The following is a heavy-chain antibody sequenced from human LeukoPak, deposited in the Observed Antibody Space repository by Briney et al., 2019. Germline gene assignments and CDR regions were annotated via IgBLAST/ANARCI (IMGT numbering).Heavy chain of an antibody. Sequence: PGGSLRLSCEASGFTVSSNYMSWVRQAPGKGLEWVSVIYSGGSTYYADSVKGRFTISRDNSKNTLYLQMNSLRAEDTAVYYCARESSAYDYYYGMDVWGQGTTVTVSS. J-gene: IGHJ6*02. D-gene: IGHD3-16*01. CDR1: GFTVSSNY. V-gene: IGHV3-53*01. CDR2: IYSGGST. CDR3: ARESSAYDYYYGMDV.